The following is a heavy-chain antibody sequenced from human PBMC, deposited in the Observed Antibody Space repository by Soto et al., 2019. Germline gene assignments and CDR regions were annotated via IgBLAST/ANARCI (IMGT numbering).Heavy chain of an antibody. Sequence: GGSLRLSCAASGFTFDEYAMHWVRQPPGKGLEWVSLISWNGSNRYYADSVQGRFTISRDNSKYSLYLEMNSLRPEDTALYYCAKDISRGPTKNYDFWSGPDYWGQGTLVTVS. CDR2: ISWNGSNR. CDR3: AKDISRGPTKNYDFWSGPDY. D-gene: IGHD3-3*01. V-gene: IGHV3-43D*04. J-gene: IGHJ4*02. CDR1: GFTFDEYA.